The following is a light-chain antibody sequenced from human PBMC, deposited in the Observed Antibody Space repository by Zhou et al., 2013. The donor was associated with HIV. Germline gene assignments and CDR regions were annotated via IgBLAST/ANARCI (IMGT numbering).Light chain of an antibody. Sequence: DIQMTQSPSSLSASVGDRVTITCRASQGISNSLAWYQQKPGKAPKLLLYAASRLESGVPSRFSGSGSGTDYTLTISSLQPEDFATYSCQQAHSFPYTFGLGDQVGDQT. J-gene: IGKJ2*01. CDR1: QGISNS. CDR2: AAS. CDR3: QQAHSFPYT. V-gene: IGKV1-NL1*01.